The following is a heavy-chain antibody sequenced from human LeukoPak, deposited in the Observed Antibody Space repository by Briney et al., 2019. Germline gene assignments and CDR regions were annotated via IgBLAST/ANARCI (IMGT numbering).Heavy chain of an antibody. D-gene: IGHD2-2*02. Sequence: ASVKVSCKASGYTFTNYDINWVRQAAGKGLEWMGWMNPNSGNTGYAQKFQGRVAMTRNTSISTAYMELSSLRSEDTAVYYCARGECSSTSCYKSYYYYGMDVWGQGTTVTVSS. V-gene: IGHV1-8*01. CDR3: ARGECSSTSCYKSYYYYGMDV. CDR1: GYTFTNYD. J-gene: IGHJ6*02. CDR2: MNPNSGNT.